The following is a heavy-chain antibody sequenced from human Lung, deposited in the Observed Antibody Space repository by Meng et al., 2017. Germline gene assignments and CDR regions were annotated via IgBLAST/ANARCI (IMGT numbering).Heavy chain of an antibody. CDR1: GYSFINYW. J-gene: IGHJ6*02. V-gene: IGHV5-51*01. CDR2: VHPGDSDT. Sequence: GESLKISCKGSGYSFINYWIGWVRQMPGKGLEWMGIVHPGDSDTRYSPSFHGQVTMSVDRSISTAYLQWSSLKASDTAMYYCARRSSGYYYGIDVWGQGTTVPSP. D-gene: IGHD3-22*01. CDR3: ARRSSGYYYGIDV.